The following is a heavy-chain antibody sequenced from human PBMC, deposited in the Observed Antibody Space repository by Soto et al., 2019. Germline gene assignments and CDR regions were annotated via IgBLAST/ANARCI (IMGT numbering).Heavy chain of an antibody. CDR3: ARQIRGLTPNWFDP. CDR1: GFTFGSFW. J-gene: IGHJ5*02. Sequence: EMQLVASGGGLVQPGGSLRLSCGVSGFTFGSFWMGWVRQAPGKGLEWVANINQDGSEKYYVDSVKGRFTISRDNPRNSLYLQMDTLRVEDTAVYFCARQIRGLTPNWFDPWGQGTLVSVSS. CDR2: INQDGSEK. V-gene: IGHV3-7*01.